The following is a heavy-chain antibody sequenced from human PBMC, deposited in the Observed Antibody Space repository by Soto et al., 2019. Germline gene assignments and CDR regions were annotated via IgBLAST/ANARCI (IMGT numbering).Heavy chain of an antibody. V-gene: IGHV4-59*01. CDR3: ARQGYDFWSTYSWFDP. CDR2: IYYSGTT. D-gene: IGHD3-3*01. CDR1: GDSISSFY. J-gene: IGHJ5*02. Sequence: QVQLQESGPGLVKPSETLSLTCTVSGDSISSFYWSWIRQPPGKGLEWIGFIYYSGTTTYNPSLKSRVTISLDTPKNQFSLKLSSVTAADTAVYYCARQGYDFWSTYSWFDPWGQGTLVTVSS.